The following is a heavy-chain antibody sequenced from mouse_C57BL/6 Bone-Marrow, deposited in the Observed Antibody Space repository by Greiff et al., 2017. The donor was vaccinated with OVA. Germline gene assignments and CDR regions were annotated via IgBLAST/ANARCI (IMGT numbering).Heavy chain of an antibody. CDR3: AIYGGYLMDY. CDR1: GFSLTSYG. CDR2: IWGVGST. D-gene: IGHD2-3*01. V-gene: IGHV2-6*01. Sequence: VQLVESGPGLVAPSQSLSITCTVSGFSLTSYGVDWVRQSPGKGLEWIGVIWGVGSTNYNSALKSRLSISKDNSKSQVVLRMNSRQTDETAMYDCAIYGGYLMDYWGQGTAVTGSA. J-gene: IGHJ4*01.